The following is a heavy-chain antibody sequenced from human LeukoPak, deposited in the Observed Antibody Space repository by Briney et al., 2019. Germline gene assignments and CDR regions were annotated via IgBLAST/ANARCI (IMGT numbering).Heavy chain of an antibody. Sequence: ASVKVSCKASGYTFTSYDINWVRQATGQGLEWMGWMSPNSGNTGYAQKFQGRVTMTRDTSTSTAYMELSSLISEDTAVYYCARIYCRSTSCYEWLDPWGQGTLVTVSS. V-gene: IGHV1-8*01. CDR2: MSPNSGNT. D-gene: IGHD2-2*01. J-gene: IGHJ5*02. CDR3: ARIYCRSTSCYEWLDP. CDR1: GYTFTSYD.